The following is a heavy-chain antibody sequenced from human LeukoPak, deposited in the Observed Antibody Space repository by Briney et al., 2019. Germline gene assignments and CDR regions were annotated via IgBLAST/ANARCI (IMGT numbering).Heavy chain of an antibody. V-gene: IGHV7-4-1*02. CDR1: GYTFTNYG. J-gene: IGHJ3*02. Sequence: GASVKVSCKASGYTFTNYGVNWVRQAPGEGLERMGWINTNSGDPTYAQGFTGRFVFSLDTSVSTAYLQISSLRAEDTAVYYCARFRPHGYYDTFDIWGQGTMVTVS. CDR2: INTNSGDP. CDR3: ARFRPHGYYDTFDI. D-gene: IGHD5-18*01.